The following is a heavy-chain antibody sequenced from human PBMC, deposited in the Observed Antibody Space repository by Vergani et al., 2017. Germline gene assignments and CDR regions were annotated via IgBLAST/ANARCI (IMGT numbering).Heavy chain of an antibody. V-gene: IGHV4-34*01. D-gene: IGHD6-19*01. CDR2: IKHSGST. J-gene: IGHJ4*02. CDR1: GGSFSGYY. CDR3: AREVNGGVSGWYLGIDY. Sequence: QVQLQQWGAGLLKPSETLSLTCAVYGGSFSGYYWSWIRQPPGKGLEWIGEIKHSGSTNYNPSLKSRVTISVDTSKNQFSLQLNPVTPEDTAVYYCAREVNGGVSGWYLGIDYWGQGTLVTVSS.